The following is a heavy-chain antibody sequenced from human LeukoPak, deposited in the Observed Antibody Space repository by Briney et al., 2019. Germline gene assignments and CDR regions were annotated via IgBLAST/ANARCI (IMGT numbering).Heavy chain of an antibody. Sequence: ASVKVSCKASGYTFTGYYMHWVRQAPGQGLEWMGWINPNSGGTNYAQKFQGWVTMTRDTSISTAYMELSRLRSDDTAVYYCARGDYDILTSFDYWGQGTLVTVSS. CDR1: GYTFTGYY. D-gene: IGHD3-9*01. J-gene: IGHJ4*02. CDR2: INPNSGGT. V-gene: IGHV1-2*04. CDR3: ARGDYDILTSFDY.